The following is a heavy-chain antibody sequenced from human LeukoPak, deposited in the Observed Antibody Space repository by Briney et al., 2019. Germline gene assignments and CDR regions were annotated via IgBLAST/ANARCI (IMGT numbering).Heavy chain of an antibody. V-gene: IGHV4-34*01. CDR1: GGSFSAYY. CDR3: ARRRAVAGTWYCDL. J-gene: IGHJ2*01. CDR2: INHSGST. D-gene: IGHD6-19*01. Sequence: PSETLYLTCAVYGGSFSAYYWSWIRQPPGKGLEWIGEINHSGSTNYKPSPKSRVTISVHTSKNQFALNLSSVTAACTAVYYCARRRAVAGTWYCDLWGRGTLVTVSS.